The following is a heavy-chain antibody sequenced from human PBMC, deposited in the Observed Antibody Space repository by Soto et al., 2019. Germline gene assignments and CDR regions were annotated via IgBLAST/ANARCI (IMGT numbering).Heavy chain of an antibody. D-gene: IGHD3-3*01. Sequence: ASVKVSCKASGYTFTSYGRSWVRQAPGQSLEWVGWINAGSGNAKYSQKFQGRVTITRDTSASTAYMELSSLRSEDTAVYYCARISLAENSDFKASYYYYGMDVWGQGTTVTVSS. CDR2: INAGSGNA. CDR3: ARISLAENSDFKASYYYYGMDV. J-gene: IGHJ6*02. V-gene: IGHV1-3*01. CDR1: GYTFTSYG.